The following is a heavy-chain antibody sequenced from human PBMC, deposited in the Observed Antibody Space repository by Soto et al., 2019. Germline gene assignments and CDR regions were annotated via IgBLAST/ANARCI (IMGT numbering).Heavy chain of an antibody. V-gene: IGHV3-49*03. CDR3: TRDSISYDSSGYDAFDI. J-gene: IGHJ3*02. CDR2: IRSKAYGGTT. Sequence: GGSLRLSCTASGFTFGDYAMSWFRQAPGKGLEWVGFIRSKAYGGTTEYAASVKGRFTISRDDSKSIAYLQMNSLKTEDTAVYYCTRDSISYDSSGYDAFDIWGQGTMVTVSS. CDR1: GFTFGDYA. D-gene: IGHD3-22*01.